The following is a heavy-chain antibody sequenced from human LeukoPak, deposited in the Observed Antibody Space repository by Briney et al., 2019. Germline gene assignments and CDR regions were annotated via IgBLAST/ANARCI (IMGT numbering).Heavy chain of an antibody. V-gene: IGHV3-21*01. CDR1: GFTFSTYS. CDR2: ISSSSAYM. Sequence: PGGSLRLSCAASGFTFSTYSMNWVRQAPGKGLEWVSSISSSSAYMYYADSVKGRFTISRDNAKNSLFLQMNSLRAEDTAVFYCARDRYQGYNTGNDAFHIWGQGTMVTVSS. D-gene: IGHD2-15*01. J-gene: IGHJ3*02. CDR3: ARDRYQGYNTGNDAFHI.